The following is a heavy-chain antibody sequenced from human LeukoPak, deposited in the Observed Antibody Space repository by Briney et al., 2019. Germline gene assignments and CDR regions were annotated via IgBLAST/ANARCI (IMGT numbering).Heavy chain of an antibody. Sequence: GGSLRLSCAASGFTFSGYWMSWVRQAPGKGLEWVANINQDGSEKYFMDYVKGRFTISRDNAKNSLFLQMNSLRAEGTALYFCARDGGSADLWGQGTMVTVSS. J-gene: IGHJ3*01. CDR1: GFTFSGYW. D-gene: IGHD2-15*01. CDR3: ARDGGSADL. V-gene: IGHV3-7*01. CDR2: INQDGSEK.